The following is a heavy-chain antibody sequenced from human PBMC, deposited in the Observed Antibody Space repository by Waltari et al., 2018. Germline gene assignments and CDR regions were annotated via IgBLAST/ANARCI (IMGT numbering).Heavy chain of an antibody. CDR1: GFTFSSYA. J-gene: IGHJ4*02. Sequence: EVQLLESGGGLVQPGGSLRLSCAASGFTFSSYAMSWVRQAPGKGLEWVSVIYSGGSTYYADSVKGRFTISRDNSKNPLYLQMNSLRAEDTAVYYCAMTVAGRADYWGQGTLVTVSS. CDR2: IYSGGST. CDR3: AMTVAGRADY. D-gene: IGHD6-19*01. V-gene: IGHV3-23*03.